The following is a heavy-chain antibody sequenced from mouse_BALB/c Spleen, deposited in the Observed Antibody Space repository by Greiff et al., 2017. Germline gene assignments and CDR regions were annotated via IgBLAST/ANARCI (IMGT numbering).Heavy chain of an antibody. J-gene: IGHJ3*01. Sequence: VKVVESGPGLVAPSQSLSITCTVSGFSLTSYGVHWVRQPPGKGLAWLGVIWAGGSTNYNSALMSRLSISKDNSKSQVFLKMNSLQTDDTAMYYCARELLSWFAYWGQGTLVTVSA. CDR2: IWAGGST. CDR1: GFSLTSYG. D-gene: IGHD1-1*01. V-gene: IGHV2-9*02. CDR3: ARELLSWFAY.